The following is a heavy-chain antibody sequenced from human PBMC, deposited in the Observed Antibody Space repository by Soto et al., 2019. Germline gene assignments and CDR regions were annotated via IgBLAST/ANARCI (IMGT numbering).Heavy chain of an antibody. Sequence: PSETLSLTCTVSGGSISSYYWSWIRQPPGKGLEWIGYIYYSGSTNYNPSLKSRVTISVDTSKNQFSLKLSSVTAADTAVYYCARSERRWGDEKAEFDYWGQGTLVTVSS. CDR1: GGSISSYY. V-gene: IGHV4-59*01. CDR2: IYYSGST. J-gene: IGHJ4*02. CDR3: ARSERRWGDEKAEFDY. D-gene: IGHD2-21*02.